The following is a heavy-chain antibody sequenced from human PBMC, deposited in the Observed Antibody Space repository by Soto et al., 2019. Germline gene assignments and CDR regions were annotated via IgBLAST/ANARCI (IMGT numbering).Heavy chain of an antibody. J-gene: IGHJ6*02. CDR1: GGTFNNYP. Sequence: QVQLVQSGAEVKKPGSSVKVSCKASGGTFNNYPITWVRQAPGQGLEWMGGSIPIVGAANYAQKFQGRVTISVDESTSTAYMELSSLRSEDTAVYYCARGRGYSGDDHYYYFDMDVWGQGTTVTVSS. CDR3: ARGRGYSGDDHYYYFDMDV. CDR2: SIPIVGAA. D-gene: IGHD5-12*01. V-gene: IGHV1-69*01.